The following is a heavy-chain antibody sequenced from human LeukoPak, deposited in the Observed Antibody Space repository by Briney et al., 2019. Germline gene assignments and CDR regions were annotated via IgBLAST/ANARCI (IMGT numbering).Heavy chain of an antibody. CDR3: SRDLYRIVVVPHYFDY. Sequence: GGSLRLSCAASGFTFSHYVMNWVRQAPGKGLEWISHISNTGDIIHYAHSVEGRFTLSRDNAKNSLYLQMNSLRAEDTAVYYCSRDLYRIVVVPHYFDYWGQGTLVTVSS. V-gene: IGHV3-48*03. J-gene: IGHJ4*02. D-gene: IGHD3-22*01. CDR1: GFTFSHYV. CDR2: ISNTGDII.